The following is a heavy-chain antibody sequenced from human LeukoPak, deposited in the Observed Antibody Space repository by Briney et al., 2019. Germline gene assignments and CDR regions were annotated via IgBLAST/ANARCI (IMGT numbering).Heavy chain of an antibody. D-gene: IGHD1-26*01. CDR2: FDPEDGET. V-gene: IGHV1-24*01. CDR1: GYTLTELS. Sequence: ASVTVSCKVSGYTLTELSLHWVRQAPGKGLEGMGGFDPEDGETIYAQKFQGRVTMTEDTSTDTAYMELSSLRSEDTAVYFCATVLNWELLGFDYWGQGTLVTVSS. J-gene: IGHJ4*02. CDR3: ATVLNWELLGFDY.